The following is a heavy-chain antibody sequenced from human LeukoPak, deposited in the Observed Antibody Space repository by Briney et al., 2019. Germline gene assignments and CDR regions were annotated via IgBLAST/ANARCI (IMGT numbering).Heavy chain of an antibody. V-gene: IGHV3-21*01. CDR2: ISSSSSYI. CDR1: GFTFSSYS. Sequence: TGGSLRLSCAASGFTFSSYSMNWVRQAPGKGLEWVSSISSSSSYIYYADSVKGRFTISRDNAKNSLYLQMNSLRAEDTAVYYCARDGPGSMATNVCSWGQGTMVTVSS. CDR3: ARDGPGSMATNVCS. J-gene: IGHJ3*01. D-gene: IGHD5-24*01.